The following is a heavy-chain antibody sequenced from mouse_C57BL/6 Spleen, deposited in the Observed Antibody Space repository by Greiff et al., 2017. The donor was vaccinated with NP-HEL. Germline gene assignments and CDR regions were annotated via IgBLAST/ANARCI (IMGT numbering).Heavy chain of an antibody. CDR2: IDPANGNT. Sequence: VQLKQSVAELVRPGASVKLSCTASGFNIKNTYMHWVKQRPEQGLEWIGRIDPANGNTKYAPKFQGKATITADTSSNTAYLQLSSLTSEDTAIYYCASPYYYGSSSYAMDYWGQGTSVTVSS. J-gene: IGHJ4*01. D-gene: IGHD1-1*01. CDR3: ASPYYYGSSSYAMDY. CDR1: GFNIKNTY. V-gene: IGHV14-3*01.